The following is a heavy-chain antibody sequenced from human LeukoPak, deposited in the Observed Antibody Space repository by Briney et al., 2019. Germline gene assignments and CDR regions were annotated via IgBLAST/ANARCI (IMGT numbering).Heavy chain of an antibody. V-gene: IGHV1-18*01. Sequence: GASVKVSCKASGYTFTSYGISWVRQAPGQGLEWMGWISAYNGNTNYAQKLQGRVTMTTDTSTSTAYMELRSLRSDDTAVYYCARGYGSGREPWYYYGMDVWGQGTTVTVSS. CDR3: ARGYGSGREPWYYYGMDV. J-gene: IGHJ6*02. D-gene: IGHD3-10*01. CDR1: GYTFTSYG. CDR2: ISAYNGNT.